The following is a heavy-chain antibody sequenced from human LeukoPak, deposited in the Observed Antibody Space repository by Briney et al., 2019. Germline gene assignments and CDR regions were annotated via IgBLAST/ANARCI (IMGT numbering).Heavy chain of an antibody. CDR3: ARDRRREGVHAFDV. V-gene: IGHV4-59*01. CDR2: VHHTESP. D-gene: IGHD1-14*01. CDR1: GRSIGVYY. J-gene: IGHJ3*01. Sequence: SETLSLTCTVSGRSIGVYYWSWIRQPPGKGLEWIGYVHHTESPTFNPSLKGRATISLDTSKNQYPLKLTSVTAADAAVYYCARDRRREGVHAFDVWGRGTMVTVSS.